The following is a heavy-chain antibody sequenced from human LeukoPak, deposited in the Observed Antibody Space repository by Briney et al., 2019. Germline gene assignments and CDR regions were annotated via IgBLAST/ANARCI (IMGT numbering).Heavy chain of an antibody. V-gene: IGHV5-51*01. J-gene: IGHJ4*02. CDR2: IYPGDSDT. CDR3: ARRSGSFQGDYNFDY. D-gene: IGHD1-26*01. CDR1: GYSFTNYW. Sequence: GESLRISCKGSGYSFTNYWIAWVRQMPGKGLEWMGIIYPGDSDTRYSPSFQGQVTISADKSISTAYLQWSSLKASDTPMYYCARRSGSFQGDYNFDYWGQGTLVTVSS.